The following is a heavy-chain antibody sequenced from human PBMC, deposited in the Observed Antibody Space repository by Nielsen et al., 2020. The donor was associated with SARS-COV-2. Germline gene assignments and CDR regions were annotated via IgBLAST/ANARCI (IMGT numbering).Heavy chain of an antibody. Sequence: ASVKVSCKASGYTFTSYDINWVRQATGQGLEWMGWMNPNSGNTGYAQKFQGRVTMTRNTSISTAYMELSSLRSEDTAVYYCARATTVVTRYYYYYGMDVWGQGTTVTVSS. CDR2: MNPNSGNT. CDR1: GYTFTSYD. D-gene: IGHD4-23*01. V-gene: IGHV1-8*01. CDR3: ARATTVVTRYYYYYGMDV. J-gene: IGHJ6*02.